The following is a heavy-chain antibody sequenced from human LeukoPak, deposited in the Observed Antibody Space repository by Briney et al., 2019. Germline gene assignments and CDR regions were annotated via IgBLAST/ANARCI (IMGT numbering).Heavy chain of an antibody. Sequence: GGSLRLSCAASGFTFSSYAMSWVRRAPGKGLEWVSAISGSGGSTYYADSVKGRFTISRDNSKNTLYLQMNSLRAEDTAVYYCAKLVSITIFGVVTEWGQGTLVTVSS. CDR2: ISGSGGST. D-gene: IGHD3-3*01. CDR3: AKLVSITIFGVVTE. V-gene: IGHV3-23*01. CDR1: GFTFSSYA. J-gene: IGHJ4*02.